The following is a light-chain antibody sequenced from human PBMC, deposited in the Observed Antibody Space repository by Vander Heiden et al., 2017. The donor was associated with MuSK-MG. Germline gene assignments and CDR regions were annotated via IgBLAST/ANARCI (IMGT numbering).Light chain of an antibody. V-gene: IGKV1-39*01. CDR1: QSISSY. CDR2: AAS. CDR3: QQRYSTPRI. J-gene: IGKJ4*01. Sequence: DIQMTQSPSSLSASVGDRVTITCRASQSISSYLNWYQQKPGKAPKLLIYAASSLQSGVPSRFSGSGSGTDFTLTISRLQPEDFATYYCQQRYSTPRIFGGGTKVEIK.